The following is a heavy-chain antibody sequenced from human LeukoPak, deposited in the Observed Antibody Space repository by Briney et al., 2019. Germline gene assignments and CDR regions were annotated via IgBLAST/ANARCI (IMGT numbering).Heavy chain of an antibody. D-gene: IGHD2-15*01. Sequence: GASVKVSCKASGYIFTSYDINWVRQATGQGLEWMGWMNPNSGNTGYAQKFQGRVTMTRNTSISTAYMELSSLRSEDTAVYYCARELGYCSGGSCYGLGYWGQGTLVTVSS. V-gene: IGHV1-8*01. CDR2: MNPNSGNT. CDR1: GYIFTSYD. CDR3: ARELGYCSGGSCYGLGY. J-gene: IGHJ4*02.